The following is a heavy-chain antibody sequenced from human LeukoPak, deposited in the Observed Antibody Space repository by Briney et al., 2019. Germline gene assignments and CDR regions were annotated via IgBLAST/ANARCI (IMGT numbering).Heavy chain of an antibody. J-gene: IGHJ4*02. CDR1: GFTFSNYL. CDR3: AMALDY. V-gene: IGHV3-23*01. CDR2: ISHSGSSI. Sequence: GGSLRLSCVASGFTFSNYLMNWVRQAPGKGLEWVSGISHSGSSIYYADSVKGRLTTTRDNSKNTLYLQMDRRRVEDTAVYYCAMALDYWGQGTLVTVSS.